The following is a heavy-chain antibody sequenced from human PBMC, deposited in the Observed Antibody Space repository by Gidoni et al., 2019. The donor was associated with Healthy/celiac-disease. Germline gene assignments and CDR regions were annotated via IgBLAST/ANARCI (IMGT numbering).Heavy chain of an antibody. CDR2: INPNSGGT. CDR3: ARNDSNAFDI. Sequence: QVQLVQSGAEVKKPGASVKVPCQASGYTFTGYYMHWVGQAPGQGLEWMGWINPNSGGTNYAQKSQGWVTMTRDTSISTAYMELSRLRADDTAGYYCARNDSNAFDIWGQGTMVTVSS. V-gene: IGHV1-2*04. CDR1: GYTFTGYY. J-gene: IGHJ3*02. D-gene: IGHD3-22*01.